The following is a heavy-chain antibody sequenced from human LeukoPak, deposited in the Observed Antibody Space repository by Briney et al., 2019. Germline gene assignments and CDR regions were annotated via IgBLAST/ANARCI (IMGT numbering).Heavy chain of an antibody. CDR3: ARMRDNWNVCVFDI. D-gene: IGHD1-1*01. V-gene: IGHV4-34*01. J-gene: IGHJ3*02. CDR1: GFTFSDYN. CDR2: INHSGSA. Sequence: PGGSLRLSCAASGFTFSDYNMRWIRQAPGKGLEWIGEINHSGSASYNPSLKSRVTISVDTSKIQFSLKLSSVTATDTAVYYCARMRDNWNVCVFDIWGQGTMVTVSS.